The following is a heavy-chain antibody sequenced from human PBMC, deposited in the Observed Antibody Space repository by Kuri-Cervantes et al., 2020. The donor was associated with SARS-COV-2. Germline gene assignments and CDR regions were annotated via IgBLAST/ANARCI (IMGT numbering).Heavy chain of an antibody. CDR3: ARVETSHYSSYYMDV. CDR1: GFTFSSYD. CDR2: IGTAGDT. J-gene: IGHJ6*03. V-gene: IGHV3-13*03. Sequence: GESLKISCAACGFTFSSYDMHWVRQATGKGLEWVSAIGTAGDTYYPGSVKGQFTISRENAKNSLYLQMNSLRAGDTAVYYCARVETSHYSSYYMDVWGKGTTVTVSS.